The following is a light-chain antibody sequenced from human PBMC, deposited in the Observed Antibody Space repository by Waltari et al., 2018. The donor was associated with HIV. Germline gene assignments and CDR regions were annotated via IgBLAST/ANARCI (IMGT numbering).Light chain of an antibody. J-gene: IGLJ2*01. Sequence: QSVLTQPPSVSGAPGHRVTLSCTGISSNLGDGSDVHWYQQLPGTAPKLLIYANINRPSGVPDRFSGSKSGSSASLAITGLQAEDEAHYYCQSFDSSLTTSGVIFGGGTKLTVL. CDR3: QSFDSSLTTSGVI. V-gene: IGLV1-40*01. CDR2: ANI. CDR1: SSNLGDGSD.